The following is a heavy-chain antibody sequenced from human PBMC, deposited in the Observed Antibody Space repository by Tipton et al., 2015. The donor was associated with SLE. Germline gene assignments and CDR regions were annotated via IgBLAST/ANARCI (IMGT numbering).Heavy chain of an antibody. Sequence: SLRLSCAASGFGFSFYDMNWVRHVPGKGLEWVSSIGTAGDAYYSASVKGRFTISRDDGKNSLYLQMNSLGAGDTAVYYCAKDGGYSYGLDAFDIWGQGTMVTVSS. J-gene: IGHJ3*02. CDR2: IGTAGDA. CDR1: GFGFSFYD. CDR3: AKDGGYSYGLDAFDI. V-gene: IGHV3-13*01. D-gene: IGHD5-18*01.